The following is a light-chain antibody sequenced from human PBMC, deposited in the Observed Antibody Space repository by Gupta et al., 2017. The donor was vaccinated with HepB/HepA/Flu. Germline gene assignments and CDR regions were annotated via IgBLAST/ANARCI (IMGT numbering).Light chain of an antibody. Sequence: DIQMTQSPSSLSASVGDRVTITCRASQTISTYLNWYQKKPGKAPKVLIYAASRLQSGVPSRFSGSGSVTDFTLTITSLQPEDFATYYCQQSYIIPRTFGQGTKVEIK. V-gene: IGKV1-39*01. J-gene: IGKJ1*01. CDR3: QQSYIIPRT. CDR2: AAS. CDR1: QTISTY.